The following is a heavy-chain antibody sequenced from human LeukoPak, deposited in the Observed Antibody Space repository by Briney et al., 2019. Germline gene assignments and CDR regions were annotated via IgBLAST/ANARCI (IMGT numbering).Heavy chain of an antibody. CDR1: GYSFTSYW. J-gene: IGHJ4*02. D-gene: IGHD6-13*01. Sequence: GESLKISCKGSGYSFTSYWIGWVRQMPGKGLEWMGIIYPGDSDTRYRPSFQGQVTISADKSISTAYLQWSSLKASDTAMYYCARTGYTSRWAIDYWGQGTLVTVSS. CDR2: IYPGDSDT. V-gene: IGHV5-51*01. CDR3: ARTGYTSRWAIDY.